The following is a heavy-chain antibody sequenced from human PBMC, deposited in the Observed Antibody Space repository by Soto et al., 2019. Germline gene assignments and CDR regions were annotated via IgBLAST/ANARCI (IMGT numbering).Heavy chain of an antibody. Sequence: GASVKVSCKVSGYTFTSYGISWVRQAPGQGLEWMGWISAYNGNTNYAQKLQGRVTMTTDTSASTAYMELRSLRSDDTGVYYCARVESEDFWSGYDTLWFDPWGQGTLVTVSS. V-gene: IGHV1-18*01. D-gene: IGHD3-3*01. CDR2: ISAYNGNT. J-gene: IGHJ5*02. CDR3: ARVESEDFWSGYDTLWFDP. CDR1: GYTFTSYG.